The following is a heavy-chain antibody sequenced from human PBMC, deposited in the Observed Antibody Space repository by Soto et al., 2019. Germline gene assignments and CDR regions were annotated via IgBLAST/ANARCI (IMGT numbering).Heavy chain of an antibody. CDR3: VRTVSGSYSDAFDM. J-gene: IGHJ3*02. CDR1: EFTFSNYW. Sequence: GGSLRLSCTASEFTFSNYWMHWVRQAPGKGLMWVSRINRDGTGTIYADSVKGRFSISRDNTKDTVYLQMNSLRAEDTAVYYCVRTVSGSYSDAFDMWGQGTVVTVSS. CDR2: INRDGTGT. D-gene: IGHD1-26*01. V-gene: IGHV3-74*01.